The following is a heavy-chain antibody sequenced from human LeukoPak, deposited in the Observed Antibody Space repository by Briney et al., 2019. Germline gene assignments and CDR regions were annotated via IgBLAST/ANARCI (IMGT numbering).Heavy chain of an antibody. CDR3: AKSLGVVRGVYL. J-gene: IGHJ4*02. Sequence: GGSLRLSCAASGFTFSSYAMSWVRQAPGKGLEWVSAISGSGGSTYYADSVKGRFTISRDNSKNTLYLQMNTLRAEDTAVYYCAKSLGVVRGVYLWGQGTLVTVSS. CDR1: GFTFSSYA. CDR2: ISGSGGST. D-gene: IGHD3-10*01. V-gene: IGHV3-23*01.